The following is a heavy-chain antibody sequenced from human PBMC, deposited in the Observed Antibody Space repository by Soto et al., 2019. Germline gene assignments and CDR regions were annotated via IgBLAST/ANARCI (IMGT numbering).Heavy chain of an antibody. V-gene: IGHV3-49*03. CDR2: IRSKAYGGTT. CDR1: GFTFGDYA. D-gene: IGHD3-3*01. Sequence: PGGSLGLSCTASGFTFGDYAMSWFRPAPGKGLEWVGFIRSKAYGGTTEYAASVKGRFTISRDDSKSIAYLQMNSLKTEDTAVYYCTKATIFGVVTIDYWGQGTLVTVSS. J-gene: IGHJ4*02. CDR3: TKATIFGVVTIDY.